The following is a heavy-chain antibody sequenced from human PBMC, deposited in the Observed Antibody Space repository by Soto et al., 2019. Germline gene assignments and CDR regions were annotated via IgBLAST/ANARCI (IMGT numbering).Heavy chain of an antibody. CDR3: TYKVLDDYIWGSYRPPQLDY. CDR2: IKSKTDGGTT. D-gene: IGHD3-16*02. Sequence: GGSLRLSCAASGFTFSNAWMSWVRQAPGKGLEWVGRIKSKTDGGTTDYAAPVKGRFTISRDDSKNTLYLQMNSLKTEDTAVYYCTYKVLDDYIWGSYRPPQLDYWGQGTLVTVSS. CDR1: GFTFSNAW. J-gene: IGHJ4*02. V-gene: IGHV3-15*01.